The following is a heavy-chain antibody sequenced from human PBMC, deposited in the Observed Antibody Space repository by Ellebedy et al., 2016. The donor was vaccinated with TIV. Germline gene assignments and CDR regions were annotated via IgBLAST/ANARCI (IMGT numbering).Heavy chain of an antibody. Sequence: GESLKISXAASGFTFSDYYMSWIRQAPGKGLEWVSYISSSGSTIYYADSVKGRFTISRDNAKNSLYPQMNSLRAEDTALYYCAKGADIVVVVAAIDYWGQGTLVTVSS. V-gene: IGHV3-11*01. D-gene: IGHD2-15*01. CDR3: AKGADIVVVVAAIDY. J-gene: IGHJ4*02. CDR2: ISSSGSTI. CDR1: GFTFSDYY.